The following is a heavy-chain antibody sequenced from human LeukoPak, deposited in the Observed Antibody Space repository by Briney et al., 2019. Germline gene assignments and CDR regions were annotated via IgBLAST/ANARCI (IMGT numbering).Heavy chain of an antibody. J-gene: IGHJ3*02. D-gene: IGHD2-2*01. CDR1: GDSISSSNYY. CDR2: VYYSGAT. Sequence: SETLSLTCTVSGDSISSSNYYWGWIRQPPGKGLEWIGSVYYSGATFYSPSLKSRVTISVDTSKNQFSLKLSSVTTADTAVYYCARHPWDIVVVLRAFDIWGQGTMVTVSS. CDR3: ARHPWDIVVVLRAFDI. V-gene: IGHV4-39*01.